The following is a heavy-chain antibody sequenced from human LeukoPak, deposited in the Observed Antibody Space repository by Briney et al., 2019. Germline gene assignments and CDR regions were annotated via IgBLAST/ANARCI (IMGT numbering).Heavy chain of an antibody. Sequence: GGFLRLSCAASGFTFSSYEMNWVRQAPGKGLEWVSYISSSGSTIYYADSVKGRFTISRDNAKNSLYLQMNSLRAEDTAVYYCASLVGFWSGTDDCWGQGTLVTVSS. J-gene: IGHJ4*02. V-gene: IGHV3-48*03. CDR2: ISSSGSTI. CDR1: GFTFSSYE. D-gene: IGHD3-3*01. CDR3: ASLVGFWSGTDDC.